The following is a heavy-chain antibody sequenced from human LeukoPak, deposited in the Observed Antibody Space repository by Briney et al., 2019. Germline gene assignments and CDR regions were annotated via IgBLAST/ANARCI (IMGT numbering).Heavy chain of an antibody. Sequence: SETLSLTCAVSGGSISSGGYSWSWIRQPPGKGLEWIGYIYYSGSTYYNPSLKSRVTISVDTSKNQFSLKLSSVTTADTAVYYCARHKDYYYSYMDVWGKGTTVTISS. V-gene: IGHV4-30-4*07. CDR2: IYYSGST. CDR3: ARHKDYYYSYMDV. J-gene: IGHJ6*03. CDR1: GGSISSGGYS.